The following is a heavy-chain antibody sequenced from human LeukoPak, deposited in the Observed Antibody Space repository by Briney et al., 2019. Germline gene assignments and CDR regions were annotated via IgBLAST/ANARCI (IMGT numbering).Heavy chain of an antibody. CDR2: INHSGST. V-gene: IGHV4-34*01. Sequence: SETLSLTCAVYGGSFSGYYWSWIRQPPGKGLEWIGEINHSGSTNYNPSLKSRVTISVDTSKNQFSLKLNSVTAADTAVYYCARGGYSYGYPLDYWGQGTLVTVSS. D-gene: IGHD5-18*01. CDR1: GGSFSGYY. CDR3: ARGGYSYGYPLDY. J-gene: IGHJ4*02.